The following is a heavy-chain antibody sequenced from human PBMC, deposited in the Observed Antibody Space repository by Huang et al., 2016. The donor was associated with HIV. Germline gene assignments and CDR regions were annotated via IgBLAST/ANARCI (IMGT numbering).Heavy chain of an antibody. J-gene: IGHJ4*02. V-gene: IGHV3-21*01. D-gene: IGHD3-3*01. Sequence: EVQLVESGGGLVKPGGSLRLSCAASGFTFSSYSMNWVRPARGKGLEWVSSIRSSSSYIYYADSVKGRFTISRDNAKNSLYLQMNSLRAEDTAVYYCARDKNDFWSGYLGHWGQGTLVTVSS. CDR2: IRSSSSYI. CDR1: GFTFSSYS. CDR3: ARDKNDFWSGYLGH.